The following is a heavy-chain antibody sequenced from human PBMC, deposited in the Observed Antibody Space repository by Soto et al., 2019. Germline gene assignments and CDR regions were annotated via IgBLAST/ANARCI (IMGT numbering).Heavy chain of an antibody. V-gene: IGHV1-18*01. CDR1: GYTFTSYC. CDR2: ISAYNGNT. CDR3: AIVPAPMVRGVGQFDY. D-gene: IGHD3-10*01. J-gene: IGHJ4*02. Sequence: QVQLVQSGAEVKKPGASVQVSCKASGYTFTSYCISWVRQAPGQGLEWMGWISAYNGNTNYAQKLQGRVTMTTDTSTSTAYMELRSLRSDDTAVYYCAIVPAPMVRGVGQFDYWGQGTLVTVSS.